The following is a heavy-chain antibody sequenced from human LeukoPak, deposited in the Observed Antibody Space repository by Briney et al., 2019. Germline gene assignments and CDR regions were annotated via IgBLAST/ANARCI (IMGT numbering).Heavy chain of an antibody. V-gene: IGHV3-23*01. CDR3: AKVTRYYDSSGYCTGDYFDY. CDR1: GFTFSSYA. J-gene: IGHJ4*02. CDR2: ISGSGGST. Sequence: GGSLRLSCAASGFTFSSYAMSWVRQAPGKGLEWVSRISGSGGSTYYADSVKGRFTISRDNSKNTLYLQINSLRAEDTAVYYCAKVTRYYDSSGYCTGDYFDYWGQGTLVTVSS. D-gene: IGHD3-22*01.